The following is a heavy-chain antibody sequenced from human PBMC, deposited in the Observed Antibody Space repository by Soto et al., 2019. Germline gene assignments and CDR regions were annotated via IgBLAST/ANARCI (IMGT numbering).Heavy chain of an antibody. CDR1: GFTFSSYG. CDR3: AKGVSDIVATIPFDY. CDR2: ISYDGSNK. D-gene: IGHD5-12*01. V-gene: IGHV3-30*18. J-gene: IGHJ4*02. Sequence: QVQLVESGGGVVQPGRSLRLSCAASGFTFSSYGMHWVRQAPGKGLEWVAVISYDGSNKYHADSVKGRFTISRDNSKNTLYLQMNSLRAEDTAVYYCAKGVSDIVATIPFDYWGQGTLVTVSS.